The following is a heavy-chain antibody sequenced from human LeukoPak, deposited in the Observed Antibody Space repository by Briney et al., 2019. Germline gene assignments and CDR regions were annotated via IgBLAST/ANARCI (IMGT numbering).Heavy chain of an antibody. J-gene: IGHJ4*02. CDR2: INPNSGGT. D-gene: IGHD3-22*01. V-gene: IGHV1-2*02. Sequence: GASVKVSCKASGYTFTGYYMHWVRQAPGQGLEWMGWINPNSGGTNYAQKFQGRVTMTTDTSTSTAYMELRSLRSDDTAVYYCARGAYYYDSSGYTPYWGQGTLVTVSS. CDR3: ARGAYYYDSSGYTPY. CDR1: GYTFTGYY.